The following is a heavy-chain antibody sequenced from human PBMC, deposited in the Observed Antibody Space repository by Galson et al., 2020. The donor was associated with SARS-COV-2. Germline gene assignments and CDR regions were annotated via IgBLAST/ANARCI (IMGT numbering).Heavy chain of an antibody. J-gene: IGHJ4*02. CDR2: LNPTGGI. CDR1: GGSFSDYY. Sequence: SQTSDTLSLTCAIYGGSFSDYYWAWTPQSPGKGLEWIGELNPTGGISYNPSLKSRLTISKDTSKNQFSLRLRSVTAADTAMYYCARGARDITMIVMIVTTASYYLDFWGQGSRVTV. CDR3: ARGARDITMIVMIVTTASYYLDF. V-gene: IGHV4-34*01. D-gene: IGHD3-22*01.